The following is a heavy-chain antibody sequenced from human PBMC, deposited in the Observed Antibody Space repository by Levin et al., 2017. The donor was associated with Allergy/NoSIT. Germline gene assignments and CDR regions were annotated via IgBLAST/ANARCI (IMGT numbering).Heavy chain of an antibody. Sequence: SETLSLTCTVSGGSISSSSYYWGWIRQPPGKGLEWIGSIFYSGTTYYNPSLKSRVTISVDTSKNQFSLKLSSVIAADTAMYYCARDHIDDWFDPWGQGTLVTVSS. CDR3: ARDHIDDWFDP. CDR2: IFYSGTT. V-gene: IGHV4-39*07. CDR1: GGSISSSSYY. J-gene: IGHJ5*02.